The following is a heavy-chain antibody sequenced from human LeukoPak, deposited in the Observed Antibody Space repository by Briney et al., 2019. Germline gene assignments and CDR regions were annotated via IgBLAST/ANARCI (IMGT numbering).Heavy chain of an antibody. D-gene: IGHD2-8*01. J-gene: IGHJ4*02. CDR1: GYTFTDYY. V-gene: IGHV1-2*02. CDR2: INPNSGGT. Sequence: ASVKVSCKASGYTFTDYYMEWVRQAPGQGLEWMGWINPNSGGTNYAQTFQGRVTMTRDTSISTAYMELSRLRSDDTAVYYCARVRSYCTNGVCYWDLDYWGQGTLVTVSS. CDR3: ARVRSYCTNGVCYWDLDY.